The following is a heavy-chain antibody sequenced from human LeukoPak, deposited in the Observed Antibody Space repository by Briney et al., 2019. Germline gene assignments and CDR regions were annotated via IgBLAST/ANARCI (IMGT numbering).Heavy chain of an antibody. J-gene: IGHJ5*02. D-gene: IGHD6-13*01. Sequence: PSETLSLTCAVYGGSFSGYYWSWISQPPRKGLEWIGEIKMSGSTNYNASLISRVTITVDTSKNQFSLKLSSVPAADTAVYYCARARRIAAAVPRPNGFDPWGQGTLVTVSA. V-gene: IGHV4-34*01. CDR2: IKMSGST. CDR1: GGSFSGYY. CDR3: ARARRIAAAVPRPNGFDP.